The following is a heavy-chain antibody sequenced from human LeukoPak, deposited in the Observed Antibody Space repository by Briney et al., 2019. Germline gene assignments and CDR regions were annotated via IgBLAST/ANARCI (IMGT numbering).Heavy chain of an antibody. CDR1: GFTFSSYS. Sequence: GGSLRLSCAASGFTFSSYSMNWVRQAPWKGLEWVSYISSSSSTIYYADSVKGRFTISRDNAKNSLYLQMNSLRAEDTAVYYCARAPYSSSYVYWGQGTLVTVSS. J-gene: IGHJ4*02. D-gene: IGHD6-13*01. V-gene: IGHV3-48*01. CDR2: ISSSSSTI. CDR3: ARAPYSSSYVY.